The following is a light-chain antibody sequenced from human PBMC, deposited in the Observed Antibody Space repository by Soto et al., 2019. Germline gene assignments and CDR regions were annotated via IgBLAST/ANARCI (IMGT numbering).Light chain of an antibody. CDR1: QGVSIF. CDR2: GAS. J-gene: IGKJ5*01. V-gene: IGKV3-11*01. Sequence: EIVLTQSPATLSLSPGERATLSCRASQGVSIFLTWYQQKPGQSPRLLIYGASTRATGIPARFSGSGSGTEFTLTISGLQSEDAAVYYCQQRSNWPPITFGQGTRLEIK. CDR3: QQRSNWPPIT.